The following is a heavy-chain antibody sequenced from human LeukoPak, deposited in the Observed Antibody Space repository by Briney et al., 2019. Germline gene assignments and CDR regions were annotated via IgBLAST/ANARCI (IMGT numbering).Heavy chain of an antibody. J-gene: IGHJ4*02. CDR1: GFFFHSYV. V-gene: IGHV3-23*01. CDR3: ARRTTSRAFDY. D-gene: IGHD1-1*01. CDR2: ISDSGDST. Sequence: SGGSLRPSCVVSGFFFHSYVMTWVRQAPEKGLEWVSSISDSGDSTYAADSVKGRFTISRDNSKNTLYLHTNSLRVEDTARYFCARRTTSRAFDYWGQGTLVTVSS.